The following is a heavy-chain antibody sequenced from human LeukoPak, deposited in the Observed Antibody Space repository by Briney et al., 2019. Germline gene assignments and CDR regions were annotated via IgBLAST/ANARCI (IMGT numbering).Heavy chain of an antibody. V-gene: IGHV3-30*04. J-gene: IGHJ6*02. Sequence: GGSLRLSCAASGFTFSSYAMHWVRQAPGKGLEWVAVISYDGSNKYYADSVKGRFTTSRDNSKNTLYLQMNSLRAEDTAVYYCARNLAHYGMDVWGQGTTVTVSS. CDR2: ISYDGSNK. CDR1: GFTFSSYA. D-gene: IGHD3-16*01. CDR3: ARNLAHYGMDV.